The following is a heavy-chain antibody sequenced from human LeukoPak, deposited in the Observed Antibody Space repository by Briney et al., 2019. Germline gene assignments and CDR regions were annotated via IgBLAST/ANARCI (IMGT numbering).Heavy chain of an antibody. CDR3: ARVGYCSGGSCYGGDY. J-gene: IGHJ4*02. CDR1: GFTFSSYG. CDR2: IRYDGSNK. D-gene: IGHD2-15*01. V-gene: IGHV3-33*01. Sequence: GGSLRLSCAASGFTFSSYGMHWVRQAPGKGLEWVAVIRYDGSNKYYADSVKGRFTISRDNSKNTLYLQMNTLRAEDTAVYYCARVGYCSGGSCYGGDYWGQGTLVTVSS.